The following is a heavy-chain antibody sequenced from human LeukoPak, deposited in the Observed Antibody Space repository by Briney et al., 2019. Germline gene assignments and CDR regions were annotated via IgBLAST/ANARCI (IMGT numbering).Heavy chain of an antibody. V-gene: IGHV4-39*01. CDR3: ARRKSGGSFDY. CDR1: GGSISSSSYY. J-gene: IGHJ4*02. Sequence: SETLSLTCTVSGGSISSSSYYWGWIRQPPGKGLEWIGGIYYSGNTHYSSSLKSRVTISVDTSKNQFSLKLSSVTAADTAVYYCARRKSGGSFDYWGQGTLVTVSS. D-gene: IGHD4-23*01. CDR2: IYYSGNT.